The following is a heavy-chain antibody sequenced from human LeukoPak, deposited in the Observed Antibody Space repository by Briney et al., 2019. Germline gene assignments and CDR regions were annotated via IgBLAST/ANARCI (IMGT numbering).Heavy chain of an antibody. J-gene: IGHJ4*02. CDR3: ARGRVAVAGIFY. D-gene: IGHD6-19*01. CDR1: GFTFSSYE. CDR2: ISSSGSTI. V-gene: IGHV3-48*03. Sequence: GGSLRLSCAASGFTFSSYEMNWVRQAPGKGLAGVSYISSSGSTIYYADSVKGRFTISRDNAKNSLYLQMNSLRAEDTAVYYCARGRVAVAGIFYWGQGTLVTVSS.